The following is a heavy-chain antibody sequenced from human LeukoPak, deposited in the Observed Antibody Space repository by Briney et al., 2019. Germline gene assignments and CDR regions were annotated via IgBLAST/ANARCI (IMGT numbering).Heavy chain of an antibody. CDR3: ARERRVDIVVVGGLDAFDI. V-gene: IGHV1-69*05. J-gene: IGHJ3*02. CDR1: GGTFSSYA. CDR2: IIPIFGTA. Sequence: SVKVSCKASGGTFSSYAISWVRQAPGQGLEWMGGIIPIFGTANYAQKFQVRVTITTDESTSTAYMELSSLRSEDTAVYYCARERRVDIVVVGGLDAFDIWGQGTMVTVSS. D-gene: IGHD2-2*03.